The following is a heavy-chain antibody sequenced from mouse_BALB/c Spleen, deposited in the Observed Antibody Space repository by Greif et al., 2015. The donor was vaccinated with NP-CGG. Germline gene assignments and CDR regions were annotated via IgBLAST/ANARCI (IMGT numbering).Heavy chain of an antibody. CDR2: ISSGGSYT. CDR1: GFTFSSYA. D-gene: IGHD1-1*01. CDR3: ARADYGSSFAY. V-gene: IGHV5-9-4*01. J-gene: IGHJ3*01. Sequence: EVQGVESGGGLVKPGGSLKLSCAASGFTFSSYAMSWVRQSPEKRLEWVAEISSGGSYTYYPDTVTCRFTISRDNAKNTLCLEMSSLRSEDTAMYYCARADYGSSFAYWGQGTLVTVSA.